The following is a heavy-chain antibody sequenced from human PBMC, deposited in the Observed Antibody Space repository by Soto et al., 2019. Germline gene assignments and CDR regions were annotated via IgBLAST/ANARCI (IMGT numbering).Heavy chain of an antibody. CDR1: GGSISSSSYY. CDR3: ARHSDILRGVDI. D-gene: IGHD3-9*01. V-gene: IGHV4-39*01. J-gene: IGHJ3*02. CDR2: IYYSGST. Sequence: QLQLQESGPGLVKPSETLSLTCTVSGGSISSSSYYWGWIRHPPGKGLEWIGSIYYSGSTYYNPSLKSRVTISVDTSKNQFSLKLSSVTAADTAVYYCARHSDILRGVDIWGQGTMVTVSS.